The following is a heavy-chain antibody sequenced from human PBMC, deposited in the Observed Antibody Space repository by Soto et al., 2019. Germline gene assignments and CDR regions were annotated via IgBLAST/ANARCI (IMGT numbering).Heavy chain of an antibody. V-gene: IGHV3-23*01. Sequence: PGGSLRLSCAASGFTFSSYAMSWVRQAPGKGLEWVSAISGSGGSTYYADSVEGRFTISRDNSENTLYLQMNSLRAEDTAVYYCANRPHFISNWFDPWGQGTLVTVSS. CDR2: ISGSGGST. CDR3: ANRPHFISNWFDP. J-gene: IGHJ5*02. D-gene: IGHD3-10*01. CDR1: GFTFSSYA.